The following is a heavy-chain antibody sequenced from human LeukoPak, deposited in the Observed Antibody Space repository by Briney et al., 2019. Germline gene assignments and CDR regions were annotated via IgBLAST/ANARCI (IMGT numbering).Heavy chain of an antibody. J-gene: IGHJ6*02. CDR1: GGSISSYY. CDR2: IYYSGST. D-gene: IGHD3-9*01. V-gene: IGHV4-59*01. CDR3: ARSHFDWLSYYYYGMDV. Sequence: SETLSLTCTVSGGSISSYYRSWIRQPPGKGLEWIGYIYYSGSTNYNPSLKSRVTISVDTSKNQFSLKLSSVTAADTAVYYCARSHFDWLSYYYYGMDVWGQGTTVTVSS.